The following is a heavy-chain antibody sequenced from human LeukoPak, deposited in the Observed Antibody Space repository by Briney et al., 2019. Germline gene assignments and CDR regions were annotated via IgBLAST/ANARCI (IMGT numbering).Heavy chain of an antibody. CDR3: ASTRSGSYYYSAVY. D-gene: IGHD1-26*01. J-gene: IGHJ4*02. V-gene: IGHV1-18*01. Sequence: GESLKISCKASGYTFTSYGISWVRQAPGQGLEWMGWISAYNGNTNYAQKLQGRVTMTTDTSTSTAYMELRSLRSDDTAVYYCASTRSGSYYYSAVYWGQGTLVTVSS. CDR2: ISAYNGNT. CDR1: GYTFTSYG.